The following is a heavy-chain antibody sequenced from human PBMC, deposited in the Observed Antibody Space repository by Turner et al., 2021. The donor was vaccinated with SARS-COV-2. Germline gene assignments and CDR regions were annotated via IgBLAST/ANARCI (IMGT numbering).Heavy chain of an antibody. D-gene: IGHD3-22*01. CDR2: ISSSGSTI. J-gene: IGHJ5*02. V-gene: IGHV3-48*03. CDR1: GFTFSSYE. CDR3: ASQIHGGYYSNWFDP. Sequence: EVQLVESGGGLVQPGGSLRPSCAASGFTFSSYEMNWVRQAPGKGLEWVSYISSSGSTIYYADSVKGRFTISRDNAKNSLYLQMNSLRAGDTAVYYCASQIHGGYYSNWFDPWGQGTLVTVSS.